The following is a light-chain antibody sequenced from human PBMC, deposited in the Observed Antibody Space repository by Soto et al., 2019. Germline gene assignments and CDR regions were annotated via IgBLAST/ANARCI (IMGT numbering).Light chain of an antibody. Sequence: DIQMTQSPSSLSASVGDRVTITCRASQTISSYLNWYQQTPGRGPKLLIYAASSLQGGVPARFSGSGSGTDFTLTISSLQPEDFATFYCQQTYSTPSAWTFGQGTKVEIK. CDR3: QQTYSTPSAWT. V-gene: IGKV1-39*01. J-gene: IGKJ1*01. CDR1: QTISSY. CDR2: AAS.